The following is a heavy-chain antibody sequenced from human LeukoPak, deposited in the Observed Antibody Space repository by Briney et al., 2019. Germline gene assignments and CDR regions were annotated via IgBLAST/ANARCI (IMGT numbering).Heavy chain of an antibody. J-gene: IGHJ5*02. CDR3: ARWGFYYDSWSGYYMTDWFDP. Sequence: PSETLSLTCAVYGGSFSGYYWSWIRQPPGKGLEWIGEINHSGSTNYNPSLKSRVTISVDTSKNQFSLKLSSVTAADTAVYYCARWGFYYDSWSGYYMTDWFDPWGQGTLVTVSS. D-gene: IGHD3-3*01. V-gene: IGHV4-34*01. CDR2: INHSGST. CDR1: GGSFSGYY.